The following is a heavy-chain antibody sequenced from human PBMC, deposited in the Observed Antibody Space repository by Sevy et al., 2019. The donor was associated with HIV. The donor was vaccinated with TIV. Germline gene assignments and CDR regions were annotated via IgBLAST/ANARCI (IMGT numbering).Heavy chain of an antibody. CDR1: GFSFSSYF. J-gene: IGHJ4*02. CDR3: FGGTTTSDF. Sequence: GGSLRLSCAASGFSFSSYFMHWVRQAPGKGLEWVAVISSDGDEHYHAYSVRGRFTISRDNSKSTLYLQMDSLRRDDTAVYYCFGGTTTSDFWGQGTLVTVSS. CDR2: ISSDGDEH. V-gene: IGHV3-30*03. D-gene: IGHD1-1*01.